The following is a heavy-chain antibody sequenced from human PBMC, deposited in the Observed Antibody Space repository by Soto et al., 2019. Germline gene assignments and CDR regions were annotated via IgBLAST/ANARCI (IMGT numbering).Heavy chain of an antibody. D-gene: IGHD2-15*01. CDR1: GDSIRSYY. Sequence: SETLSLTCTVSGDSIRSYYWSWIRQPPGEGLEWIGYMYYSGSTYYNPSLKSRVTISVDTSKNQFSLKLSSVTAADTAVYYCARDLGGWPDYWGQGTLVTVSS. CDR2: MYYSGST. J-gene: IGHJ4*02. CDR3: ARDLGGWPDY. V-gene: IGHV4-59*12.